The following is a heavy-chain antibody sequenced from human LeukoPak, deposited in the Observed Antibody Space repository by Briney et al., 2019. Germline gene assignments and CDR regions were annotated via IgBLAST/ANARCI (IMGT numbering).Heavy chain of an antibody. CDR3: ARANGSSSWYYFDY. D-gene: IGHD6-13*01. CDR1: GGSFSGYY. V-gene: IGHV4-34*01. CDR2: INHSGST. Sequence: SETLSLTCAVYGGSFSGYYWSWIRQPPGKGLEWIGEINHSGSTYYNPSLKSRVTISVDRSKNQFSLKLSSVTAADTAVYYCARANGSSSWYYFDYWGQGTLVTVSS. J-gene: IGHJ4*02.